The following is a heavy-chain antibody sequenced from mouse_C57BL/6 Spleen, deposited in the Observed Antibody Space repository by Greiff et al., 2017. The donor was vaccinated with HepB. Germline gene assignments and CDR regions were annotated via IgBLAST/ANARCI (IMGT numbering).Heavy chain of an antibody. V-gene: IGHV1-55*01. CDR2: IYPGSGST. D-gene: IGHD1-1*01. J-gene: IGHJ4*01. CDR1: GYTFTSYW. Sequence: QVQLQQPGAELVKPGASVKMSCKASGYTFTSYWITWVKQRPGQGLEWIGDIYPGSGSTNYNEKFKSKATLTVDTSSSTAYMQLSSLTSEDSAVYYGVRFPSYYYGSSRGAMDYWGQGTSVTVSS. CDR3: VRFPSYYYGSSRGAMDY.